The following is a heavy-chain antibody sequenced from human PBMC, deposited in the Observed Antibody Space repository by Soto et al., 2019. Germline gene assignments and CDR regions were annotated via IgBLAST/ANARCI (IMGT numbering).Heavy chain of an antibody. V-gene: IGHV7-4-1*01. J-gene: IGHJ6*02. D-gene: IGHD6-13*01. Sequence: VSVKVSCKAAGYSFTIYAISWVLQAPGQGLEWMGWINTNTGNPTYAQGFTGRFVFSLDTSVSTAYLQICSLKAEDTAVYYCARDFSVSSPYRYYYYGMDVWGQGTTVTLSS. CDR1: GYSFTIYA. CDR2: INTNTGNP. CDR3: ARDFSVSSPYRYYYYGMDV.